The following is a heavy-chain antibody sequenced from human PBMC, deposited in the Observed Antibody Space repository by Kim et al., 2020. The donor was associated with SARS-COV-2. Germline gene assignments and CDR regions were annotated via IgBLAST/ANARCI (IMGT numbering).Heavy chain of an antibody. Sequence: GGSLRLSCAASGFTFSSYAMHWVRQAPGKGLEWVAVISYDGSNKYYADSVKGRFTISRDNSKNTLYLQMNSLRAEDTAVYYCAREDSSGYDAFDIWGQGTMVTVSS. CDR1: GFTFSSYA. V-gene: IGHV3-30*04. CDR2: ISYDGSNK. D-gene: IGHD3-22*01. CDR3: AREDSSGYDAFDI. J-gene: IGHJ3*02.